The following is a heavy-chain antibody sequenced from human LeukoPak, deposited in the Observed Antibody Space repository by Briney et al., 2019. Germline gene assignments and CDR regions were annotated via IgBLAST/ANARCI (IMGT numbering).Heavy chain of an antibody. J-gene: IGHJ4*02. Sequence: ASVKVSCKASGYTFTGYYMHWVRQATGQGLEWMGWMNPNSGNTGYAQKFQGRVTMTRNTSISTAYMELSSLRSEDTAVYYCARGYYYGSRSYYSWGQGTLVTVSS. D-gene: IGHD3-10*01. V-gene: IGHV1-8*02. CDR2: MNPNSGNT. CDR3: ARGYYYGSRSYYS. CDR1: GYTFTGYY.